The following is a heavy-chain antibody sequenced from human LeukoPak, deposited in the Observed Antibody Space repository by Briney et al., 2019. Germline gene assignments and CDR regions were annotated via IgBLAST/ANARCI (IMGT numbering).Heavy chain of an antibody. Sequence: SETLSLTCTVSGGSISSYYWSWIRQPPGKGLEWIGYIYYSGSTNYNPSLKSRVTISVDTSKNQFSLKLRSVTAADTALYYCARHVAAAGPYPYAFEIWGQGTMVTVSS. CDR1: GGSISSYY. V-gene: IGHV4-59*08. J-gene: IGHJ3*02. CDR2: IYYSGST. CDR3: ARHVAAAGPYPYAFEI. D-gene: IGHD6-13*01.